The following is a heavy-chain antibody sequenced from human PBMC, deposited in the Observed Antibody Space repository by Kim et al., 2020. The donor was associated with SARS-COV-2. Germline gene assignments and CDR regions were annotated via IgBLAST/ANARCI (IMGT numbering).Heavy chain of an antibody. D-gene: IGHD3-3*01. V-gene: IGHV4-31*03. CDR2: IYYSGST. J-gene: IGHJ4*02. CDR3: ARAPLTIFGVVIQNFDY. CDR1: GGSISSGGYY. Sequence: SETLSLTCTVSGGSISSGGYYWSWIRQHPGKGLEWIGYIYYSGSTYYNPSLKSRVTISVDTSKNQFSLKLSSVTAADTAVYYCARAPLTIFGVVIQNFDYWGQGTLLTVSS.